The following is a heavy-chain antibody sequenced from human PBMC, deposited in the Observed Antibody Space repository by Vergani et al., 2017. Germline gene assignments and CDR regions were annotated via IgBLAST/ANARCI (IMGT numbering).Heavy chain of an antibody. CDR3: ARAPFVALRCLDIRRYYWFDP. Sequence: QVQLQESGPGLVKPSQTLSLTCTVSGGSISSGDYYWSWIRQPPGKGLEWIGYIYYSGSTYYNPSLKSLVTISLDTSKNQFSLKLSALTAADTAVYYCARAPFVALRCLDIRRYYWFDPWGQGTLVTVSS. CDR1: GGSISSGDYY. J-gene: IGHJ5*02. CDR2: IYYSGST. D-gene: IGHD3-3*01. V-gene: IGHV4-30-4*08.